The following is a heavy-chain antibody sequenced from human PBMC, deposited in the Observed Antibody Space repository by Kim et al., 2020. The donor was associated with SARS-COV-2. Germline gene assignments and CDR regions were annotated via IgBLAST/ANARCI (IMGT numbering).Heavy chain of an antibody. Sequence: SETLSLTCTVSGGSISSSSYYWGWIRQPPGKGLEWIGSIYYSGSTYYNPSLKSRVTISVDTSKNQFSLKLSSVTAADTAVYYCAVGTWIQLWLRVYWGQGTLVTVSS. CDR3: AVGTWIQLWLRVY. CDR2: IYYSGST. D-gene: IGHD5-18*01. J-gene: IGHJ4*02. V-gene: IGHV4-39*07. CDR1: GGSISSSSYY.